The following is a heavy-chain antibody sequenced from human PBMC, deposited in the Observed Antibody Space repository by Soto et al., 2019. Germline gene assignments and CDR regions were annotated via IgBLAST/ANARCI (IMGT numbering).Heavy chain of an antibody. V-gene: IGHV3-30-3*01. J-gene: IGHJ1*01. CDR1: GFTFSSYA. Sequence: GGSLRLSCAASGFTFSSYAMHWVRQAPGKGLEWVAVISYDGSNKYYADSVKGRFTISGDNSKNTLYLQMNSLRAEDTAVYYCARDAYSWSNIAHAEYFQHWGQGTLVTVSS. D-gene: IGHD2-21*01. CDR2: ISYDGSNK. CDR3: ARDAYSWSNIAHAEYFQH.